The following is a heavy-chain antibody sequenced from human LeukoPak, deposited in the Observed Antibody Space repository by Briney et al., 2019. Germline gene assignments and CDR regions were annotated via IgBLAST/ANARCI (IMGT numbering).Heavy chain of an antibody. Sequence: PGGSLRLSCAASGFTFNRYGMSWVRQAPGKGLEWVSGISDSGGAGSTYYADSVKGRFTISRDNSKNTLYLQMNSLRAEDTALFYCAKENSGSYPDAFDIWGQGTMVTVSS. CDR1: GFTFNRYG. CDR2: ISDSGGAGST. V-gene: IGHV3-23*01. J-gene: IGHJ3*02. D-gene: IGHD1-26*01. CDR3: AKENSGSYPDAFDI.